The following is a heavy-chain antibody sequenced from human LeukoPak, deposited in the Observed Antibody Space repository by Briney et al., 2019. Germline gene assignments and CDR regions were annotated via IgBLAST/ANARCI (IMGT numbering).Heavy chain of an antibody. D-gene: IGHD3-3*02. J-gene: IGHJ4*02. V-gene: IGHV3-23*01. Sequence: GGSLRLSCAASGFNFSSYGMTWVRQAPGKGLEWVSIISGSGRDTYYADSVKGRFTISRGKSKNTLYLQMNSLRAEDTAVYYCAKGQISRSDRFDYWGQGTLVTVSS. CDR1: GFNFSSYG. CDR2: ISGSGRDT. CDR3: AKGQISRSDRFDY.